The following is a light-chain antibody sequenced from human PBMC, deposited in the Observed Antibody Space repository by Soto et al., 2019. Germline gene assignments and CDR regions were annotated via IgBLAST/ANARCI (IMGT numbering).Light chain of an antibody. Sequence: QSALTQPASVSGSPGQSITISCTGTSSDVGSYNLVSWYQQHPGKAPKLMIYEGSKRPSGVSNRFSGSKSGNTASLTISGLQAEDEADYYCCSYAGIAGVVFGGGTQLTVL. CDR1: SSDVGSYNL. CDR3: CSYAGIAGVV. V-gene: IGLV2-23*01. J-gene: IGLJ2*01. CDR2: EGS.